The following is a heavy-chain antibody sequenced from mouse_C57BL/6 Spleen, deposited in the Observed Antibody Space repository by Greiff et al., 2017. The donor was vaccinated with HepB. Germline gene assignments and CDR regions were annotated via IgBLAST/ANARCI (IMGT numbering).Heavy chain of an antibody. V-gene: IGHV1-4*01. Sequence: VQLQQSGAELARPGASVKMSCKASGYTFTSYTMNWVKQRPGQGLEWIGYINHSSGYTKYNQKFKDKATLTADKSSSTAYMQLSSLTSEDSAVFDCARKGRSNYFAYWGQGTLVTVSA. J-gene: IGHJ3*01. CDR1: GYTFTSYT. D-gene: IGHD2-5*01. CDR3: ARKGRSNYFAY. CDR2: INHSSGYT.